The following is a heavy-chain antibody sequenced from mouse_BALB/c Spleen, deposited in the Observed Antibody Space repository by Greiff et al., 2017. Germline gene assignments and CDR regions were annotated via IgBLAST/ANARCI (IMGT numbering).Heavy chain of an antibody. Sequence: EVKLVESGGGLVKPGGSLKLSCAASGFTFSSYAMSWVRQTPEKRLEWVASISSGGSTYYPDSVKGRFTISRDNARNILYLQMSSLRSEDTAMYYCASRYYGSSSYYFDCWGQGTTLTVSS. CDR3: ASRYYGSSSYYFDC. CDR1: GFTFSSYA. D-gene: IGHD1-1*01. J-gene: IGHJ2*01. V-gene: IGHV5-6-5*01. CDR2: ISSGGST.